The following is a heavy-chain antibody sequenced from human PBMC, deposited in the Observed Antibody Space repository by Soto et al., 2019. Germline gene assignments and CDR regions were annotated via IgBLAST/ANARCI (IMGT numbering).Heavy chain of an antibody. CDR1: GYTFTSYG. D-gene: IGHD3-3*01. V-gene: IGHV1-8*01. J-gene: IGHJ6*02. CDR2: MNANSGNT. CDR3: ARDEYDFWSGRQIYGMHG. Sequence: ASVKVSCKASGYTFTSYGINWVRQATGQGLEWMGWMNANSGNTSYAQKLQGRVTMTRDTSMSTAYMELRSLRSEDTAVYYCARDEYDFWSGRQIYGMHGWGQGTTVTVS.